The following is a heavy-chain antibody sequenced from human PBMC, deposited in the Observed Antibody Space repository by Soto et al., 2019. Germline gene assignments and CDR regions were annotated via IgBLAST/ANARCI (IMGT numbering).Heavy chain of an antibody. CDR1: GGTFSSYA. V-gene: IGHV1-69*01. Sequence: QVQLVQSGAEVKKPGSSVKVSCKASGGTFSSYAISWVRQAPGQGLEWMGGIIPIFGTANYAQMFQGRVRITADESTSTDYMELSSLRSEDTAVYYCARGGVSSSWRYWGQGTLVTVSS. J-gene: IGHJ4*02. CDR2: IIPIFGTA. D-gene: IGHD2-2*01. CDR3: ARGGVSSSWRY.